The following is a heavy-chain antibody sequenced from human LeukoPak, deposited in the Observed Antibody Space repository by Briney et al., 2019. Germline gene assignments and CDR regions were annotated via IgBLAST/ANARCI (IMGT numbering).Heavy chain of an antibody. CDR3: ARTALGFDY. Sequence: PETLSLTCAVYGGSFSGYYWSWIRQPPGKGLEWIGEINHSGSTNYNPSLKSRVTISVDTSKNQFSLKLSSVTAADTAVYYCARTALGFDYWGQGTLVTVSS. CDR2: INHSGST. V-gene: IGHV4-34*01. CDR1: GGSFSGYY. D-gene: IGHD1-26*01. J-gene: IGHJ4*02.